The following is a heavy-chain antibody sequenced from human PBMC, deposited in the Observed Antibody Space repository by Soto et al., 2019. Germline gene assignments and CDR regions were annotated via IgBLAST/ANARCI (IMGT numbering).Heavy chain of an antibody. CDR3: SRGGGVGVAGSAAFDM. CDR1: GYPVTAYY. V-gene: IGHV1-2*02. D-gene: IGHD3-3*01. J-gene: IGHJ3*02. Sequence: QLHLVQSGAVVKKPGASVTVSCSASGYPVTAYYMHWVRQAPGRGLEWMGGINPATGAAKYTQTFQARVTLPRAPSTTTVFMELSGLTSHDTAVLFWSRGGGVGVAGSAAFDMWGQGTLVTVSS. CDR2: INPATGAA.